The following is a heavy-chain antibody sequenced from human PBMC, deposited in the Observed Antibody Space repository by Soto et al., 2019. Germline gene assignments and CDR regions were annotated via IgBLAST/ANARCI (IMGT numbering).Heavy chain of an antibody. CDR3: ARLEGLATISYYFDY. J-gene: IGHJ4*02. D-gene: IGHD3-9*01. CDR1: SDSISSYY. V-gene: IGHV4-59*08. CDR2: TDYSGNT. Sequence: SETLSLTCTVSSDSISSYYWIWIRQSPGKGLEWIGYTDYSGNTNYNPSLKSRVTISGDTSKNQFSLRLSSVTAADSAVYFCARLEGLATISYYFDYWGQGTLVTVSS.